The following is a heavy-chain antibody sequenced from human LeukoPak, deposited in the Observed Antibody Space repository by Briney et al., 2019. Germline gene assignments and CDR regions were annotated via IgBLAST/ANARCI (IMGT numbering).Heavy chain of an antibody. CDR3: AREGGYCYGASCRFFDS. Sequence: GGSLRLSCVASGFTFSSYSMNWVRQAPGKGLEWVSSINTRSYIYSADSVKGRFTISRDNDKNSVYLQMNSLRAEDTAVYYCAREGGYCYGASCRFFDSWGQGTLLTVSS. CDR1: GFTFSSYS. CDR2: INTRSYI. V-gene: IGHV3-21*01. J-gene: IGHJ4*02. D-gene: IGHD2-15*01.